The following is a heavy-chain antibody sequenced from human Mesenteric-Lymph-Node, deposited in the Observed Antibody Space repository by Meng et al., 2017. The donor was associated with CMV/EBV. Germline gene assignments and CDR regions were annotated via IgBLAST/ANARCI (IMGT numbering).Heavy chain of an antibody. Sequence: GESLKISCAASGFNFRNFWMHWVRQAPGKGLEWVANIKQDGSEKYYVDSVKGRFTISRDNAKNSLYLQMNSLRAEDTAVYYCARTNYGAFDIWGQGTMVTVSS. D-gene: IGHD4/OR15-4a*01. CDR2: IKQDGSEK. CDR1: GFNFRNFW. J-gene: IGHJ3*02. CDR3: ARTNYGAFDI. V-gene: IGHV3-7*01.